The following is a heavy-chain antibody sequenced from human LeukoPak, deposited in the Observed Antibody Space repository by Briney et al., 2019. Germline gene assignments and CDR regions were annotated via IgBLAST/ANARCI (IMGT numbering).Heavy chain of an antibody. V-gene: IGHV3-7*01. J-gene: IGHJ3*02. CDR1: GITFSSYW. CDR2: IRQDGSEK. CDR3: ARDGFWSGYDAFDI. Sequence: PGGSLRLACAASGITFSSYWMSWVRQAPGKGREWVANIRQDGSEKYYVDSVKGRFTISRDNAKNSLYLQMNSLRAEDTAVYYCARDGFWSGYDAFDIWGQGTMVTVSS. D-gene: IGHD3-3*01.